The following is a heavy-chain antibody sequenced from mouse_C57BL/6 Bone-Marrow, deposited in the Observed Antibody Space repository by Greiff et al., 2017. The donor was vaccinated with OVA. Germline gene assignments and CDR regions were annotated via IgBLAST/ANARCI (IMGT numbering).Heavy chain of an antibody. D-gene: IGHD4-1*01. J-gene: IGHJ2*01. CDR1: GYTFTSYW. CDR2: IHPLDSDT. CDR3: VTGTGDY. Sequence: QVQLQQPGAELVKPGASVKVSGKASGYTFTSYWMPGVKQRPGQGLGWIGRIHPLDSDTNYNQKFKGKATLTVDKSSSTAYMQLSSLTSEDSAVYYCVTGTGDYWGQGTTLTVSS. V-gene: IGHV1-74*01.